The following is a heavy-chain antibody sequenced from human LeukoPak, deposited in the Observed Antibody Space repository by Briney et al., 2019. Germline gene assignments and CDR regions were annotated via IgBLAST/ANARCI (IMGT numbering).Heavy chain of an antibody. V-gene: IGHV4-34*01. D-gene: IGHD6-6*01. J-gene: IGHJ5*02. Sequence: SETLSLTCAVYGGSFSGYYWSWIRQPPGKGLEWIGEINHRGSTNYNPSLKSRVTISVDTSKNQFSLKLSSVTAADTAVYYCARGYFGSSSRTNWFDPWGQGTLVTVSS. CDR2: INHRGST. CDR1: GGSFSGYY. CDR3: ARGYFGSSSRTNWFDP.